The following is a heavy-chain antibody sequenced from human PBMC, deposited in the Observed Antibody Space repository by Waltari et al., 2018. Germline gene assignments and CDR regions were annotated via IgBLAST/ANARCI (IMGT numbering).Heavy chain of an antibody. D-gene: IGHD3-16*01. CDR3: ARQLIRGYLDY. V-gene: IGHV4-59*08. Sequence: QVQLQESGPGLVKPSETLSLTCTVSGGSISSYYWSWIRQPPGKGLESLGYIYYSGSTNYNPSRKSRVTISVDTSKNQFSLKLSSVTAADTAVYYCARQLIRGYLDYWGQGTLVTVSS. CDR1: GGSISSYY. J-gene: IGHJ4*02. CDR2: IYYSGST.